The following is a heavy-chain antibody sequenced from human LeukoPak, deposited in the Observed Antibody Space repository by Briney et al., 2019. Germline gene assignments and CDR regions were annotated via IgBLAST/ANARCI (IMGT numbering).Heavy chain of an antibody. Sequence: SETLSLTCTVSGGSISSGGYYWSWIRQPPGKGLEWIGYIYYSGGTYYNPSLKSRVTISVDTSKNQFSLKLSSVTAADTAVYYCASSYGDYYYYYGMDVWGQGTTVTVSS. V-gene: IGHV4-30-4*01. CDR2: IYYSGGT. D-gene: IGHD4-17*01. CDR1: GGSISSGGYY. J-gene: IGHJ6*02. CDR3: ASSYGDYYYYYGMDV.